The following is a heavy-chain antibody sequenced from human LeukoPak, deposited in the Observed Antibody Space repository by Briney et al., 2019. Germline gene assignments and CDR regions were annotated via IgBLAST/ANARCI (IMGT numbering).Heavy chain of an antibody. CDR3: AREDKNTASFSGLDP. D-gene: IGHD5-18*01. CDR2: INPNSGGT. J-gene: IGHJ5*02. V-gene: IGHV1-2*02. Sequence: ASVKVSCKASGYTFTGYYMHWVRQAPGQGLEWMGWINPNSGGTNYAQKFQGRVTMTRDTSISTAYMELSRLTSDDTAVYYCAREDKNTASFSGLDPWGQGTLVTVSS. CDR1: GYTFTGYY.